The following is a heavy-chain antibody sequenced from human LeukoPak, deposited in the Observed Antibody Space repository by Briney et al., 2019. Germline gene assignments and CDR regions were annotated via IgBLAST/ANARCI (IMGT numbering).Heavy chain of an antibody. J-gene: IGHJ2*01. CDR1: GGSFSGYY. D-gene: IGHD4-17*01. CDR3: AREGPTVTTWYFDL. CDR2: INHSGST. V-gene: IGHV4-34*01. Sequence: PSETLSLTCAVYGGSFSGYYWSWIRQPPGKGLEWIGEINHSGSTNYNPSLKSRVTISVDTSKNQFSLKLSSVTAADTAVYYCAREGPTVTTWYFDLWGRGTLVTVSS.